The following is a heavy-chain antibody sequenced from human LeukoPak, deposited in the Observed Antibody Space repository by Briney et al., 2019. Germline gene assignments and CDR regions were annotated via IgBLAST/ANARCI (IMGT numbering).Heavy chain of an antibody. CDR2: ISYSGST. D-gene: IGHD6-6*01. CDR3: ARRGVAARPGYCYYYMDV. Sequence: SETLSLTCSVSGGSISSYYWSWIRQPPGMGLEWIGYISYSGSTNYNPSLKSRVTISVDTSKNQFSLKLSSVTAADTAVYYCARRGVAARPGYCYYYMDVWGKGTTVTVSS. V-gene: IGHV4-59*01. CDR1: GGSISSYY. J-gene: IGHJ6*03.